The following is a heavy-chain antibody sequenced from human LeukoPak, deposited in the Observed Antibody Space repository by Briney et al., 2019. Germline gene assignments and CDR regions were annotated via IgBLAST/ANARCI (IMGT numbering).Heavy chain of an antibody. V-gene: IGHV3-48*03. CDR3: AKRRVEMALPTG. CDR1: GFTFSSYE. CDR2: ISSSGSTI. J-gene: IGHJ4*02. Sequence: QPGGSLRLSCAASGFTFSSYEMNWVRLAPGKGLEWVSYISSSGSTIYYADSVKGRFTISRDNSKNTLYLQMNSLRAEDTAVYYCAKRRVEMALPTGWGQGTLVTVSS. D-gene: IGHD5-24*01.